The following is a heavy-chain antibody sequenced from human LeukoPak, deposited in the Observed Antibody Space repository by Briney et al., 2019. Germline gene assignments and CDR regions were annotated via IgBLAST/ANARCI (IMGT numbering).Heavy chain of an antibody. D-gene: IGHD2-15*01. J-gene: IGHJ5*02. Sequence: ASVKVSCKASGYTFTGYYMHWVGQAPRQGLEGMGWINPNSGGTNYAQKFQCRVTMTRDSSISTAYMELSRLRSDDTAVYYCARFSRYCRGGSCYKAGNWFDPWGQGTLVTVCS. CDR1: GYTFTGYY. CDR2: INPNSGGT. V-gene: IGHV1-2*02. CDR3: ARFSRYCRGGSCYKAGNWFDP.